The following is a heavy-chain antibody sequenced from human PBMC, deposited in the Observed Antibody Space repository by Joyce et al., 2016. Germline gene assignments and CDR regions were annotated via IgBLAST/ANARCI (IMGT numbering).Heavy chain of an antibody. CDR2: LSSSSSYI. CDR1: GFTFRSYS. Sequence: EVQLVESGGGLVKPGGSLRLSCAASGFTFRSYSMSWVRQAPGKGLEVVSSLSSSSSYIKYTDSVKGRFTISRDNAKNSLYLQMNSLRVEDTAVYYCARSSYTNGIFDYWGQGTLVTVSS. CDR3: ARSSYTNGIFDY. J-gene: IGHJ4*02. V-gene: IGHV3-21*01. D-gene: IGHD2-8*01.